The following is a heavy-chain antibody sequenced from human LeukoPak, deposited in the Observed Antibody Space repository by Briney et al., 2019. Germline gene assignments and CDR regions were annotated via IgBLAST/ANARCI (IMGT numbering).Heavy chain of an antibody. Sequence: GGSLRLSCAASGVTVGDNYMNWVRQAPGKGLEWVSLIYSGGSTHYADSVKGRFTISRDNSKNTLYLQMNSLRAEDTAVYYCSSQIWLGELFAHYWGQGTLVTVSS. CDR1: GVTVGDNY. V-gene: IGHV3-66*04. CDR2: IYSGGST. D-gene: IGHD3-10*01. CDR3: SSQIWLGELFAHY. J-gene: IGHJ4*02.